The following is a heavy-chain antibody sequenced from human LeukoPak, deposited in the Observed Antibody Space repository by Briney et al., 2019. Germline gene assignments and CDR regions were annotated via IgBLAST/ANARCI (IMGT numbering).Heavy chain of an antibody. Sequence: PGGSLRLSCAASGFTFSTYSMNWVRQAPGKGLEWVSYISSSSSTIYYADSVKGRFTISRDNAKNSLYLQMNSLRAEDTAVYYCARFRPLKIVGGGPASFDYWGQGTLVTVSS. CDR3: ARFRPLKIVGGGPASFDY. CDR1: GFTFSTYS. V-gene: IGHV3-48*01. CDR2: ISSSSSTI. D-gene: IGHD1-26*01. J-gene: IGHJ4*02.